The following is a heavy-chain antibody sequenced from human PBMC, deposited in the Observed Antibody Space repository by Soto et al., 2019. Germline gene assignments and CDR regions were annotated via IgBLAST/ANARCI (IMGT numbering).Heavy chain of an antibody. CDR3: ASSTMIVVITA. CDR2: ISGSDNRT. D-gene: IGHD3-22*01. V-gene: IGHV3-23*01. CDR1: GFTFSNYA. Sequence: EVQLLESGGSLVQPGGSLRLSCAASGFTFSNYAMNWVRQAPGKGLEWISIISGSDNRTYYADSVKGRFTISRDNSQNTLYLQMNSLRADDTAIYYCASSTMIVVITAWGQGTLVTVSS. J-gene: IGHJ5*02.